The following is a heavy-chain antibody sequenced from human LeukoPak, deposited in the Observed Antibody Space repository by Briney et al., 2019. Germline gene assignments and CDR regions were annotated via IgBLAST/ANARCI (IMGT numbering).Heavy chain of an antibody. CDR2: IYYSGST. CDR1: GGSISGGGYY. V-gene: IGHV4-31*03. D-gene: IGHD3-22*01. CDR3: ASYYYDSSGYYNY. Sequence: SETLSLTCTVSGGSISGGGYYWSWARQHPGKGLEWIGYIYYSGSTYYNPFLKSRVTISVDTSKNQFSLKLSSVTAADTAVYYGASYYYDSSGYYNYWGQGTLVTVSS. J-gene: IGHJ4*02.